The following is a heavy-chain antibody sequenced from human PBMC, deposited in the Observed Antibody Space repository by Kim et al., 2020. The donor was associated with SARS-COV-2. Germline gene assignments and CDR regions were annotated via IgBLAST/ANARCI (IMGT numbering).Heavy chain of an antibody. D-gene: IGHD1-26*01. CDR2: ITKSGDST. J-gene: IGHJ4*02. CDR1: GFTFSNYV. Sequence: GGSLRLSCVVSGFTFSNYVMSWVRQAPGKGLEWVSTITKSGDSTDYADTVKGRFTISRDNSKNTLYLQMNSLRAEDTAMYYCANRLGGGGFGDWGQGTLVTVSS. V-gene: IGHV3-23*01. CDR3: ANRLGGGGFGD.